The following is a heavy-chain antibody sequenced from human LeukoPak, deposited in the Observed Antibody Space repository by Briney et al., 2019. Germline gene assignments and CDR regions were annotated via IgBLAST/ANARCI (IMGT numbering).Heavy chain of an antibody. V-gene: IGHV3-23*01. CDR2: ISGSGGST. CDR3: AKDFWSGYYSGYFDY. CDR1: EFSVGSNY. J-gene: IGHJ4*02. Sequence: GGSLRLSCAASEFSVGSNYMTWVRQAPGKGLEWVSAISGSGGSTYYADSVKGRFTISRDNSKNTLYLQMNSLRAEDTAVYYCAKDFWSGYYSGYFDYWGQGTLVAVSS. D-gene: IGHD3-3*01.